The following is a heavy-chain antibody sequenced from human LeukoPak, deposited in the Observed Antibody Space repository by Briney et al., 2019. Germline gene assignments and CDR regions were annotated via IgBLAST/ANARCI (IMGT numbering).Heavy chain of an antibody. D-gene: IGHD5-18*01. CDR3: AGGVNSYGYRPRSYYFDY. Sequence: ASVKVSCKASGYTFTSYDINWVRQATGQGLEWMGWMNPNSGNTGYAQKFQGRVTMTRNTSISTAYMELGSLRSEDTAVYYCAGGVNSYGYRPRSYYFDYWGQGTLVTVSS. CDR1: GYTFTSYD. V-gene: IGHV1-8*01. J-gene: IGHJ4*02. CDR2: MNPNSGNT.